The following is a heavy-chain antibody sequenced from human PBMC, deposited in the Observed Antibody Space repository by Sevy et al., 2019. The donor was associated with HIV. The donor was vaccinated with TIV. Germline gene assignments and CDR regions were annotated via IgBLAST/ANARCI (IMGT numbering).Heavy chain of an antibody. Sequence: GGSLRLSCAASGFTFSNYAMSWVRQAPGKGLEWVSTFSFGCGKINDADSVKGRFTISRDNSKNTLYLQMNSLRAEDTALYYCAREGCSKPHDYWGQRTLVTVSS. V-gene: IGHV3-23*01. J-gene: IGHJ4*02. CDR3: AREGCSKPHDY. CDR1: GFTFSNYA. CDR2: FSFGCGKI. D-gene: IGHD2-2*01.